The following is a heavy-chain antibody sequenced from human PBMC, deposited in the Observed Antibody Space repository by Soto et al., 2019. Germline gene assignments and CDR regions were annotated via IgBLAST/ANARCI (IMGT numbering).Heavy chain of an antibody. D-gene: IGHD3-10*01. CDR1: GFTFHDYT. V-gene: IGHV3-23*01. CDR3: AKDGGVRGVTDAFDM. Sequence: PGGSLRLSCAASGFTFHDYTMAWVRQAPEKGLEWVSSISPSGPNTDYADSVKGRFTISRDNSKNTLYLQMNSLRAEDTALYYCAKDGGVRGVTDAFDMWGQGTLVTVSS. CDR2: ISPSGPNT. J-gene: IGHJ3*02.